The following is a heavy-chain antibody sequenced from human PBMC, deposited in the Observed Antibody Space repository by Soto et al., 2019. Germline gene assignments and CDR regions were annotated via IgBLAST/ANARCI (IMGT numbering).Heavy chain of an antibody. CDR2: VNPDSGKT. J-gene: IGHJ5*02. Sequence: QVQLVQSGAEVKKPGASVKVSCKASGYTFITYDINWVRQATGQGLEWVGWVNPDSGKTDYARKFQGRVTMTRNTSISTVYMELSGLRSEDTAVYYCARGNWFDPWGQGTLVTVSS. CDR3: ARGNWFDP. V-gene: IGHV1-8*01. CDR1: GYTFITYD.